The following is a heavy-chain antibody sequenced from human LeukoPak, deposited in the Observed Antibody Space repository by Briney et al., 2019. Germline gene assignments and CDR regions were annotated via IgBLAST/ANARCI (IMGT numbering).Heavy chain of an antibody. CDR2: ISFSGGST. CDR1: GFTFSSYA. D-gene: IGHD6-13*01. CDR3: SKGPPRPAIAAAEFEY. Sequence: GGSLRLPCVASGFTFSSYAMSWVRQAPGRGLEWVSAISFSGGSTYYADFLKGRSTISRDNSNNTLSLQMNSLRADDTAVYYCSKGPPRPAIAAAEFEYWGQGTLVTVSS. J-gene: IGHJ4*02. V-gene: IGHV3-23*01.